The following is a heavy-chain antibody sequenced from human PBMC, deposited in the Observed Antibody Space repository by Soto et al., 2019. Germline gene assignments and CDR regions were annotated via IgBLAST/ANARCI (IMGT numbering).Heavy chain of an antibody. CDR2: INHSGST. D-gene: IGHD3-16*01. Sequence: PSETLSLTCAVSGGTFSVYYWSWFRQPPGKGLEWIGKINHSGSTNYNSSLMRRVTISLEASKNQFSLNLISVTAADTAVYYCERNIRLVASTRPHNAFAFDVWGRGTTVTVYS. J-gene: IGHJ6*02. CDR3: ERNIRLVASTRPHNAFAFDV. V-gene: IGHV4-34*01. CDR1: GGTFSVYY.